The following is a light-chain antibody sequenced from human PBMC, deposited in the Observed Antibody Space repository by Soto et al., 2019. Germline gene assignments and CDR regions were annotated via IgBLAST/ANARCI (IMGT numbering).Light chain of an antibody. V-gene: IGKV4-1*01. Sequence: DIVMTQSPDSLAVSLGERATINCKSSQSVLYSSNNKNYLAWYQQKLGQPPKLLIYWASTRESGVPDRFSGSGSGTDFTLTISSLQAEDVAVYYCQQYYSTLAPTFGGGTKVDIK. J-gene: IGKJ4*01. CDR1: QSVLYSSNNKNY. CDR3: QQYYSTLAPT. CDR2: WAS.